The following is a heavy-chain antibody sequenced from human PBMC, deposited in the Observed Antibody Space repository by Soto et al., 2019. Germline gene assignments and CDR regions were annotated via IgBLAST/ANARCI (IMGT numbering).Heavy chain of an antibody. J-gene: IGHJ4*02. V-gene: IGHV4-30-4*01. D-gene: IGHD6-6*01. CDR1: GGSISSGDYY. Sequence: SETLSLTCTVSGGSISSGDYYWSWIRQPPGKGLEWIGYIYYSGSTYYNPSLKSRVTISVDTSKNQFSLKLSSVTAADTAVYYCARESSVRFPGYFDYWGQGTLVTVSS. CDR2: IYYSGST. CDR3: ARESSVRFPGYFDY.